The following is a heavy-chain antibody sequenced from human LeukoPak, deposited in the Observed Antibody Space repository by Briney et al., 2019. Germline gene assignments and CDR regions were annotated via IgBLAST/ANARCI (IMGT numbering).Heavy chain of an antibody. V-gene: IGHV3-33*01. J-gene: IGHJ6*02. D-gene: IGHD5-24*01. Sequence: PGGSLRLSCAASGFTFSSYGMHWVRQAPGKGLEWVAVIWNDGSNKYYADSVKGRFTISRDNSKNTLYLQMNSLRAEDTAVYYCARSTKMSTIRGYSYAMDVWGQGTTVTVSS. CDR2: IWNDGSNK. CDR1: GFTFSSYG. CDR3: ARSTKMSTIRGYSYAMDV.